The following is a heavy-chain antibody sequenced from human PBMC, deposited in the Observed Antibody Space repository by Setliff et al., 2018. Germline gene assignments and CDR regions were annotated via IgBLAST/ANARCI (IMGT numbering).Heavy chain of an antibody. CDR3: AFRTYAFDI. CDR2: IYTDGTT. J-gene: IGHJ3*02. V-gene: IGHV4-4*07. CDR1: GESFSNNY. Sequence: PSETLSLTCSVYGESFSNNYWGWFRQPAGKGLEWVGRIYTDGTTNYNPSLNSRVTISIDTAKKQFSLRLSSVTAADTAVYYCAFRTYAFDIWGQGTKVTVSS.